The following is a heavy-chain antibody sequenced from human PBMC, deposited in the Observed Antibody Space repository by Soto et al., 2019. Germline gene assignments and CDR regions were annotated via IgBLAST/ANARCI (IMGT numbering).Heavy chain of an antibody. Sequence: QSQTLSLTCAIYGDSVSSNSAAWNWIRQSPSRGLEWLGRTYYRSKWYNDYAVSVKSRITINPDTSKNQFSLQLNSVTPEDTAVYYCARGPNSSSWYWFDPWGQGTLVTVSS. V-gene: IGHV6-1*01. CDR3: ARGPNSSSWYWFDP. CDR1: GDSVSSNSAA. J-gene: IGHJ5*02. D-gene: IGHD6-13*01. CDR2: TYYRSKWYN.